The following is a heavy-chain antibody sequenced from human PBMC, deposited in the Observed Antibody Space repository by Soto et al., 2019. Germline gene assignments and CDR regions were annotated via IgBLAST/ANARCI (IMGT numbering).Heavy chain of an antibody. Sequence: PVGSLRLSCTSSGFTVSTKYMSWVRQSPGKGLEWVSVIYSGGSRFYADSVRGRFTISRDNSKNTVNLQMNSLRAEDTAVYYCARDPWAAEYWGQGTLVTVSS. CDR1: GFTVSTKY. CDR2: IYSGGSR. D-gene: IGHD3-16*01. V-gene: IGHV3-66*01. J-gene: IGHJ4*02. CDR3: ARDPWAAEY.